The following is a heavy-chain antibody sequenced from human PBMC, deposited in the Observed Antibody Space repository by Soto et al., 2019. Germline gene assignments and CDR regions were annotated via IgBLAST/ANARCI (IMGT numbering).Heavy chain of an antibody. CDR1: GGTFSRYT. D-gene: IGHD3-22*01. V-gene: IGHV1-69*13. CDR3: AREGTLQDSSTYYYVS. CDR2: ITPMFGTP. Sequence: PSVKVSCKASGGTFSRYTITWVRQAPGQGLEWMGGITPMFGTPNYAQKFQGRVTITADESTSTAYMELSSLRSEDTAMYYCAREGTLQDSSTYYYVSWGQGTRVTVPQ. J-gene: IGHJ5*02.